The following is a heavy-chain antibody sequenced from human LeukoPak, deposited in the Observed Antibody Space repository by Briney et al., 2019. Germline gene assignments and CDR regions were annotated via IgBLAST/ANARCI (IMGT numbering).Heavy chain of an antibody. V-gene: IGHV1-46*01. CDR2: INPSGGST. CDR1: GGTFSSYA. CDR3: ARVGHYDILTGYYGYFDY. Sequence: ASVKVSCKASGGTFSSYAISWVRQAPGQGLEWMGIINPSGGSTSYAQKFQGRVTMTRDMSTSTVYMELSSLRSEDTAVYYCARVGHYDILTGYYGYFDYWGQGTLVTVSS. D-gene: IGHD3-9*01. J-gene: IGHJ4*02.